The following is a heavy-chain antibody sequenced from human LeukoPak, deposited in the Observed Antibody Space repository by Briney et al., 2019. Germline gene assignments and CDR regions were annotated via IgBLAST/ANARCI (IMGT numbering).Heavy chain of an antibody. D-gene: IGHD1-20*01. Sequence: GESLKISCKGSGYSFTSYWIYWVRQMPGKGLEWMGIIYPGDSDTRYSPSFQGQVTISADKSISSAYLQWNSLKASDTAMYYGARRYNWNPDVWGQGTTVTVSS. CDR2: IYPGDSDT. J-gene: IGHJ6*02. V-gene: IGHV5-51*01. CDR1: GYSFTSYW. CDR3: ARRYNWNPDV.